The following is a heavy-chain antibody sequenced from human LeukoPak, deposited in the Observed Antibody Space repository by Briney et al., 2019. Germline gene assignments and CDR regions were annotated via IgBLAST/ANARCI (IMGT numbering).Heavy chain of an antibody. D-gene: IGHD3-10*01. J-gene: IGHJ4*02. V-gene: IGHV1-2*02. CDR1: GYTFTGYY. Sequence: ASVKVSCKASGYTFTGYYMHWVRQAPGQGLEWMGWINPNSGGTNYAQKFQGRVTMTRDTSISTAYMELSRLRSDDTAVYYCARGTKGPLWFGELYFDYWGQGTLVTVSS. CDR3: ARGTKGPLWFGELYFDY. CDR2: INPNSGGT.